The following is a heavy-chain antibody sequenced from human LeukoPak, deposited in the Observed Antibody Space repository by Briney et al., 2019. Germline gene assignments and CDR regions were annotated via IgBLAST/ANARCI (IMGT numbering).Heavy chain of an antibody. CDR2: INTSEST. V-gene: IGHV4-4*07. CDR1: GDSLRSYY. CDR3: ARGGGHDAFDI. Sequence: PSETLSLTCTVSGDSLRSYYWSLIRQTAGKGLEWIGRINTSESTNYNPSLKSRVSMSLDTSKNQFSLSLTSVTAADTAVYYCARGGGHDAFDIWGQGTMVTVSS. J-gene: IGHJ3*02.